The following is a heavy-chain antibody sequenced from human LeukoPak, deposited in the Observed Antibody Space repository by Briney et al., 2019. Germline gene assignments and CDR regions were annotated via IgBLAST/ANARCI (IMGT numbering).Heavy chain of an antibody. Sequence: SQTLSLTCAISGDSVSNNNAAWNWIRQSPSRGLEWLGRTYYKSKWYNDYAVSVKSRITIDPDTSKNQFSLQLSSVTAADTAVYYCARVQPGDYYYGMDVWGQGTTVTVSS. V-gene: IGHV6-1*01. CDR2: TYYKSKWYN. J-gene: IGHJ6*02. CDR1: GDSVSNNNAA. CDR3: ARVQPGDYYYGMDV.